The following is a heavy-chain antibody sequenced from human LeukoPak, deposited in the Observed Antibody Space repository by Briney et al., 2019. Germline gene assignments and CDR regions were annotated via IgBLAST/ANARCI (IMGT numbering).Heavy chain of an antibody. V-gene: IGHV1-69*05. CDR2: IIPIFGTA. Sequence: ASVKVSCKASGGTLTTYAISWVGQPPGQGLKWMRGIIPIFGTANYAQKFQGRVTITTDESTSTAYMELSSLRSEDTAVYYCARHKWRWFDPWGQGTLVTVSS. J-gene: IGHJ5*02. CDR3: ARHKWRWFDP. D-gene: IGHD2-8*01. CDR1: GGTLTTYA.